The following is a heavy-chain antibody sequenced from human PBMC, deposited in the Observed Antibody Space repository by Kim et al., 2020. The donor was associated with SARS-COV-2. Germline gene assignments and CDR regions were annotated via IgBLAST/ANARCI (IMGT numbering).Heavy chain of an antibody. V-gene: IGHV3-48*02. CDR3: ATLTDILPRYYYCYGMDV. Sequence: GGSLRLSCAASGFTFSSYSMNWVRQAPGKGLEWVSYISSSSSTIYYADSVKGRFTISRDNAKNSLYLQMNSLRDEDTAVYYCATLTDILPRYYYCYGMDVWGQGTTVTVSS. CDR1: GFTFSSYS. D-gene: IGHD3-9*01. J-gene: IGHJ6*02. CDR2: ISSSSSTI.